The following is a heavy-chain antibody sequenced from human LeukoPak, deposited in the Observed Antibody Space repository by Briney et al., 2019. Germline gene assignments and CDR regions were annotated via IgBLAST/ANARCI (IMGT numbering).Heavy chain of an antibody. CDR2: ISSSSSYI. J-gene: IGHJ6*04. CDR1: GFTFSSYS. V-gene: IGHV3-21*01. Sequence: GGSLRLSCAASGFTFSSYSMNWVRQAPGKGLEWVSSISSSSSYIYYADSVKGRFTISRDNAKNSLYLQMNSLRAEDTAVYYCARDQIQEAYYYGMDVWGKGTTVTVSP. CDR3: ARDQIQEAYYYGMDV.